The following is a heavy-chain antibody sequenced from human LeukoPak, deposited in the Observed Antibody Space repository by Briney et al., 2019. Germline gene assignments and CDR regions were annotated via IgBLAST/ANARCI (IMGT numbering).Heavy chain of an antibody. J-gene: IGHJ4*02. Sequence: GASVKVSCKASGYTFTGYYMHWVRQAPGQGLEWMGWINSKSGGTNYAQKFQGRVSMTRDTSTSTVYMELSSLRSEDTAVYYCAKDRYPLASIIFDYWGQGTLVTVSS. CDR3: AKDRYPLASIIFDY. CDR2: INSKSGGT. D-gene: IGHD2-21*01. CDR1: GYTFTGYY. V-gene: IGHV1-2*02.